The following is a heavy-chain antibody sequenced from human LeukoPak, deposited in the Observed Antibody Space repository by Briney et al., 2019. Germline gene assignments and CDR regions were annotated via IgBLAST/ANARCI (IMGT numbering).Heavy chain of an antibody. Sequence: ASVKVSCKASGYTFTSYGISWVRQAPGQGLEWMGWISAYNGNTNYAQKLQGRVTMTTDTSTSTAYMELRSLRSDDTAVYYCVRGDYYDSSGYGYYYYYGMDVWGQGTTVTVSS. CDR1: GYTFTSYG. CDR2: ISAYNGNT. D-gene: IGHD3-22*01. CDR3: VRGDYYDSSGYGYYYYYGMDV. J-gene: IGHJ6*02. V-gene: IGHV1-18*01.